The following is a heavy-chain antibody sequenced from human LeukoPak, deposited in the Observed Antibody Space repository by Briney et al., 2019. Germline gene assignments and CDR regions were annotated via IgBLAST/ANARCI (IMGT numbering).Heavy chain of an antibody. CDR1: GGSISSYY. CDR3: ARVIGSGWPYYYYMDV. V-gene: IGHV4-59*12. Sequence: SETLSLTCTVSGGSISSYYWSWIRQPPGKELEWIGYIYYSGSTNYKSSLKSRVTISVDTSKNQFSLKLSSVTAADTAVYYCARVIGSGWPYYYYMDVWGKGTTVTVSS. CDR2: IYYSGST. D-gene: IGHD6-19*01. J-gene: IGHJ6*03.